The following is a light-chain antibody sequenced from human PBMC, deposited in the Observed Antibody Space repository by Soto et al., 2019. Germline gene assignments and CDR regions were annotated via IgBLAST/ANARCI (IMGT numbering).Light chain of an antibody. CDR2: GAS. CDR1: QSFRGL. CDR3: QQYGRSPKK. J-gene: IGKJ1*01. V-gene: IGKV3-20*01. Sequence: EIVLTQSPATLSLSPGERATLSCRASQSFRGLLAWYQQKPGQAPRLLIYGASSRATGTPDRLSGSGSGTDLTLTITRLAREDFAVYYCQQYGRSPKKLGQGNKVDIK.